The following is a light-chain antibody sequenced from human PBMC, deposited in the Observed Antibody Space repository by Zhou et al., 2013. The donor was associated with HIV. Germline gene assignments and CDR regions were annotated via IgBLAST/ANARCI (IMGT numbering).Light chain of an antibody. J-gene: IGKJ4*01. Sequence: IQLTQSPSSLSASVGDRVTITCRASQGISSYLAWYQQKPGKAPKLLIYAASTLQSGVPSRFRGSGSGTVYTLTISSLQPEDFATYFCQQYHSTPFTFGGGTKVDMK. V-gene: IGKV1-9*01. CDR3: QQYHSTPFT. CDR2: AAS. CDR1: QGISSY.